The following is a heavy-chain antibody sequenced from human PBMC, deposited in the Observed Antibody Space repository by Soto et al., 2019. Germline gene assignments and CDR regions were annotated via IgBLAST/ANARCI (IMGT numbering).Heavy chain of an antibody. CDR3: AGGAGWEQDY. V-gene: IGHV3-7*04. J-gene: IGHJ4*02. D-gene: IGHD1-26*01. Sequence: EVQLVESGGGLVQPGGSLRFSCAASGFTFSNYFMTWVRQAPGKGLEWVANINQDGSEKHYVDSVRGRFTTSRENAKNSLHLKMNSLRVENTAVYFCAGGAGWEQDYWGQGTLVTVSS. CDR2: INQDGSEK. CDR1: GFTFSNYF.